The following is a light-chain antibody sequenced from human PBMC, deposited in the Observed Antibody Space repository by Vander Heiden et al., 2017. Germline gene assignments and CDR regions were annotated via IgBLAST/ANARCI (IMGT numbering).Light chain of an antibody. J-gene: IGKJ1*01. Sequence: DIQMTQSPSSLSASVGDRVSITCRASQSIRTSLNWYQQKLGKAPDLLIYGASNLKSGVPSRFSGGGSGTDFTLTISSLQPEDFANYYCQQSYTTPRTFGRGTKVEI. CDR2: GAS. CDR3: QQSYTTPRT. CDR1: QSIRTS. V-gene: IGKV1-39*01.